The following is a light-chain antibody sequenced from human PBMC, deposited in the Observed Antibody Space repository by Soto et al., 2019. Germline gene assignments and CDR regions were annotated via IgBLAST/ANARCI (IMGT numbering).Light chain of an antibody. CDR1: SSDIGRYNY. V-gene: IGLV2-14*01. Sequence: QPALTQPAAVSGSPGQSITISCIETSSDIGRYNYVSWYQQYPGKAPKFMIYDVSNRPSGVSNRFSGSKSGNTASLTISGLQAEDEADYYCSSYISSSTYVFGTGTKVTVL. J-gene: IGLJ1*01. CDR3: SSYISSSTYV. CDR2: DVS.